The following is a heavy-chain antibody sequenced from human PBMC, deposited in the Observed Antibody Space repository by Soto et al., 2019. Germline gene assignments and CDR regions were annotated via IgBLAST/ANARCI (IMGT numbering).Heavy chain of an antibody. CDR2: ISYDGSNK. V-gene: IGHV3-30-3*01. Sequence: QVQLVESGGGVVQPGRSLRLSCAASGFTFSSYAMHWVRQAPGKGLEWVAVISYDGSNKYYADSVKGRFTISRDNSKNTLYLQTNSLSAEDTAVYYCARGVEYGDWVLLGGTAWYFDFWGRGTLVTVSS. CDR3: ARGVEYGDWVLLGGTAWYFDF. D-gene: IGHD4-17*01. CDR1: GFTFSSYA. J-gene: IGHJ2*01.